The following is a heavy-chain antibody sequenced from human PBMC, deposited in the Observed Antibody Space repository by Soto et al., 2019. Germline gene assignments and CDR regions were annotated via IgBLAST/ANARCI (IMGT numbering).Heavy chain of an antibody. D-gene: IGHD2-2*01. CDR3: ARQGYCSSITCYADH. V-gene: IGHV4-39*01. Sequence: QLQLQESGPGLVKPSETLSLTCTVSGASISDTNYYWGWIRQPPGMGPEWIGNIFYSGSTYYNPSLKSRVTISVDTSKNQFSLKLTPVTAADTAVYYCARQGYCSSITCYADHWGQGTLVTVSS. CDR1: GASISDTNYY. J-gene: IGHJ5*02. CDR2: IFYSGST.